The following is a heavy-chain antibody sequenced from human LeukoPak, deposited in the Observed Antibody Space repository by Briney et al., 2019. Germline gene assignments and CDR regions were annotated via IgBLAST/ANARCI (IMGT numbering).Heavy chain of an antibody. CDR3: AMRERLAAAFDY. J-gene: IGHJ4*02. CDR2: IYTSGST. V-gene: IGHV4-61*02. Sequence: PSETLSRTCTVSGGSISSASYYWSWIRQPAGKGLEWIGRIYTSGSTNYNPSLKSRVTISVDTSKNQFSLKLSSVTAADTAVYYCAMRERLAAAFDYWGQGTLVTVSS. CDR1: GGSISSASYY. D-gene: IGHD6-13*01.